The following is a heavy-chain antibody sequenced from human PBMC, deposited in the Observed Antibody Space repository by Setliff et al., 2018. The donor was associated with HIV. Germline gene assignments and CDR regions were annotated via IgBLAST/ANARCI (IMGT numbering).Heavy chain of an antibody. CDR1: GGSISSGTYY. Sequence: SETLSLTCTVSGGSISSGTYYWGWIRQPPGKGLECIGSIYYSGSTYYNPSLKSRITISIDTSKNQFSLKLSSVTAADTAVYYCARVGDYGSGGWFDPGGQGTLVTVS. J-gene: IGHJ5*02. D-gene: IGHD3-10*01. CDR3: ARVGDYGSGGWFDP. V-gene: IGHV4-39*07. CDR2: IYYSGST.